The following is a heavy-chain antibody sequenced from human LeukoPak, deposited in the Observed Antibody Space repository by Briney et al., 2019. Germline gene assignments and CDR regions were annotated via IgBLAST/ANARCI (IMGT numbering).Heavy chain of an antibody. J-gene: IGHJ4*02. Sequence: GGSLRLSCAASGFTFSSYGMHWVRQAPGKGLGWVAVIWYDGSNKYYADSVKGRFTISRDNSKNTLYLQMNSLRAEDTAVYYCAREVWFGESPFDYWGQGTLVTVSS. V-gene: IGHV3-33*01. CDR2: IWYDGSNK. CDR1: GFTFSSYG. D-gene: IGHD3-10*01. CDR3: AREVWFGESPFDY.